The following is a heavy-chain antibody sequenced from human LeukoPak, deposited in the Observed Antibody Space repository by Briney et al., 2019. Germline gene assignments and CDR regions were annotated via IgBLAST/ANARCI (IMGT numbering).Heavy chain of an antibody. J-gene: IGHJ4*02. V-gene: IGHV4-59*08. CDR2: IYYSGST. Sequence: SETLSLTCTVSGGSISSYYWSWIRQPPGKGLEWIGYIYYSGSTNYNPSLKSRVTISVDTSKNQFSLKLSSVTAADTAVYYCARHTGGWGSFDYWGQGTLVTVSP. CDR3: ARHTGGWGSFDY. D-gene: IGHD7-27*01. CDR1: GGSISSYY.